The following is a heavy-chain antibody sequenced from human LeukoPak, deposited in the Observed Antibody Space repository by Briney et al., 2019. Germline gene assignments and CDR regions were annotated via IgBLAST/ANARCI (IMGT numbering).Heavy chain of an antibody. CDR2: IYYSGST. CDR1: GGTISSGDYY. CDR3: ARSAAGVVRLFDY. V-gene: IGHV4-31*03. Sequence: SQTLSLTCTVSGGTISSGDYYWIWIRQHPGKGRERIRYIYYSGSTYYNPALKSRIPISLGTSKNQFSLRLSSVTAADTAVYYCARSAAGVVRLFDYWGQGTLVTVSS. J-gene: IGHJ4*02. D-gene: IGHD4-23*01.